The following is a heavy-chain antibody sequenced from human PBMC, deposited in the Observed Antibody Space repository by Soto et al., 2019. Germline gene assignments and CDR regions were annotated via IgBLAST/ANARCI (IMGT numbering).Heavy chain of an antibody. CDR3: ARDSDFWSGYYTPFDY. J-gene: IGHJ4*02. D-gene: IGHD3-3*01. Sequence: GASVKVSFKASGYTFTSYAMHWVRQAPGQRLEWMGWINAGNGNTKYSQKFQGRVTITRDTSASTAYMELSSLRSEDTAVYYCARDSDFWSGYYTPFDYWGQGTLVTVSS. CDR1: GYTFTSYA. V-gene: IGHV1-3*01. CDR2: INAGNGNT.